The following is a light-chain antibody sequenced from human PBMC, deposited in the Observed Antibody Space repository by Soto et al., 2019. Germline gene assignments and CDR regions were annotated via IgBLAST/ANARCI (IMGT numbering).Light chain of an antibody. J-gene: IGKJ5*01. CDR3: QQSYTTASIT. Sequence: DIQMTQSPSSLSASVGDRVTITCRASQSISRNLNWYQHKPGKAPKLLIYAASSLQNGVPSRFSVGESVTEFTLSISSLQPEDVGTYYCQQSYTTASITFGQGTRLEIK. CDR2: AAS. CDR1: QSISRN. V-gene: IGKV1-39*01.